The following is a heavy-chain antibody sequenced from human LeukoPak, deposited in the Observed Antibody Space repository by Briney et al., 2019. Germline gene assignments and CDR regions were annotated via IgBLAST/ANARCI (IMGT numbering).Heavy chain of an antibody. CDR2: ISYVGSNK. Sequence: GGSLRLSCAASGFTFSSYAMHWVRQAPGKGLEWVAVISYVGSNKYYADSVKGRFTISRDNAKNSLYLQMNSLRAEDTAVYYCARDIYSSGWYPWDYWGQGTLVTVSS. CDR3: ARDIYSSGWYPWDY. V-gene: IGHV3-30-3*01. J-gene: IGHJ4*02. CDR1: GFTFSSYA. D-gene: IGHD6-19*01.